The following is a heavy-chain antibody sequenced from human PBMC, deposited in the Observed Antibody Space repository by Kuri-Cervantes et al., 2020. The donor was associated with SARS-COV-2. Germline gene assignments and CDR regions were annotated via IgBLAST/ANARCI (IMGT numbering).Heavy chain of an antibody. J-gene: IGHJ4*02. CDR2: IYHSGST. CDR3: ARTGDLAFDY. D-gene: IGHD7-27*01. V-gene: IGHV4-38-2*01. CDR1: GYSISSGYY. Sequence: SETLSLTCAVSGYSISSGYYWGWIRQPPGKGLEWIGSIYHSGSTYYNPSLKSRVTISVDTSQNQFSLKLSSVTAADTAMYYCARTGDLAFDYWGQGTLVTVSS.